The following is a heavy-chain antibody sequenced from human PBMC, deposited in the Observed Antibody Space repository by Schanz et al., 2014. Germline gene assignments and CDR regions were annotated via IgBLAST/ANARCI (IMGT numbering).Heavy chain of an antibody. D-gene: IGHD3-3*01. CDR1: GFAFSVYA. CDR3: AKQDPFRNLDVPRN. CDR2: ISGSGGST. J-gene: IGHJ4*03. Sequence: VQLVESGGGVVQPGRSLRLSCAASGFAFSVYAMSWVRQAPGKGLEWVSGISGSGGSTYYADSVKGRFTVFRDNSKNPAYLQMNRPEAEDPALILRAKQDPFRNLDVPRNRGPGTLVTVSS. V-gene: IGHV3-23*04.